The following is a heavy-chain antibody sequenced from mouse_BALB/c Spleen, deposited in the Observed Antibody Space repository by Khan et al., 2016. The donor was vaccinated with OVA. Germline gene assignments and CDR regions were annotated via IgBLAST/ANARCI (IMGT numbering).Heavy chain of an antibody. CDR3: ARDSYGYMGYFDY. CDR2: ISSGSNTT. D-gene: IGHD1-2*01. Sequence: EVELVESGGGLVQPGGSRKLSCAASGFTFSSFGMHWVRQAPEKGLEWVAYISSGSNTTYYAATLKGRFTISSDNPKNTLFLQRTSLRSEDTAMYYCARDSYGYMGYFDYWGQGTTLTVSS. V-gene: IGHV5-17*02. CDR1: GFTFSSFG. J-gene: IGHJ2*01.